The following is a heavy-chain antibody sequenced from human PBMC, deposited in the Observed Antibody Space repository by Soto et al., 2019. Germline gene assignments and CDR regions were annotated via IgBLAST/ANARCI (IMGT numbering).Heavy chain of an antibody. D-gene: IGHD1-26*01. J-gene: IGHJ5*02. CDR3: ARDRSGTTSSCYHWFDP. CDR1: GGSISSPDYY. CDR2: IYYSGTT. Sequence: PSETLSLTCAVSGGSISSPDYYWSWIRQPPGKGLEWIGYIYYSGTTDYNPSLKSRVSISIDTSENVFSLKLNSVTAADTAVYYCARDRSGTTSSCYHWFDPWGQVTLVTVSS. V-gene: IGHV4-30-4*01.